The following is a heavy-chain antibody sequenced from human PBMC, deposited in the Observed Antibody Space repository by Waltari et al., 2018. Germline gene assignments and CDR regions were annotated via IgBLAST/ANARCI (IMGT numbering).Heavy chain of an antibody. CDR1: GFTFSNAW. CDR3: TTDLWFGELFGDY. J-gene: IGHJ4*02. Sequence: EVQLVESGGGLVKPGGSLRLSCAASGFTFSNAWMSWVRQAPGKGLEWVGRIKSKTDGGTTDYAAPVKGRFTISRDDSKNTLYLQMNSLKTEDTAVYYCTTDLWFGELFGDYWGQGTLDTVSS. V-gene: IGHV3-15*01. CDR2: IKSKTDGGTT. D-gene: IGHD3-10*01.